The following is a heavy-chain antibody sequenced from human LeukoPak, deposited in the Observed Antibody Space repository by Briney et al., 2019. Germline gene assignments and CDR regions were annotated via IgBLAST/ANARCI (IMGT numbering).Heavy chain of an antibody. CDR1: GYTFTSYG. J-gene: IGHJ3*02. Sequence: ASVRVSCKASGYTFTSYGISWVRQAPGQGLEWMGWISAYNGNTNYAQKLQGRVTMTTDTSTSTAYMELRSLRSDDTAVYYCARDHIAVAGNAAFDIWGQGTMVTVSS. V-gene: IGHV1-18*01. CDR2: ISAYNGNT. CDR3: ARDHIAVAGNAAFDI. D-gene: IGHD6-19*01.